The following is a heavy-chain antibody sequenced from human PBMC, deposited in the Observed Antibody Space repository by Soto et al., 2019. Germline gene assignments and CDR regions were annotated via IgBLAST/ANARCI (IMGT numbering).Heavy chain of an antibody. V-gene: IGHV1-46*03. CDR2: INPSGGST. CDR3: AREATLIVVVTTYYFDY. CDR1: GYTFTNYY. J-gene: IGHJ4*02. D-gene: IGHD3-22*01. Sequence: QVQLVQSGAEVKKPGASVKVSCKASGYTFTNYYMHWVRQAPGQGLEWMGIINPSGGSTSYAQKFQSRVPMARDTSASTVYMELSSLRSADTAVYYCAREATLIVVVTTYYFDYWGQGTLVTVSS.